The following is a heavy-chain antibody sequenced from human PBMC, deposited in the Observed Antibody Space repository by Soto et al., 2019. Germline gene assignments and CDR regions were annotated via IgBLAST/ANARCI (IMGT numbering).Heavy chain of an antibody. CDR2: IYYSGST. CDR3: ARAPGSGGYYGSGSYYKYYYYYMDV. J-gene: IGHJ6*03. V-gene: IGHV4-59*01. CDR1: GGSISSYY. Sequence: QVQLQESGPGLVKPSETLSLTCTVSGGSISSYYWSWIRQPPGKGLEWIGYIYYSGSTNYNPSLKSRVTISVDTSKNQFSLKLSSVTAADTAVYYCARAPGSGGYYGSGSYYKYYYYYMDVWGKGTTVTVSS. D-gene: IGHD3-10*01.